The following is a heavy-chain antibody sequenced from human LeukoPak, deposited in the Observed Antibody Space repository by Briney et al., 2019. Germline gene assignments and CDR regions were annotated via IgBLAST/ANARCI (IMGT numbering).Heavy chain of an antibody. CDR1: GGSFSGYY. Sequence: PSETLSLTSAVYGGSFSGYYWSWIRQPPGKGLEWIGETNHSGSTNYNPSLKSRVTISVDTSKNQFSLKLSSVTAADTAVYYCARSGLIAVAGKTFDYWGQGTLVTVSS. CDR2: TNHSGST. J-gene: IGHJ4*02. V-gene: IGHV4-34*01. CDR3: ARSGLIAVAGKTFDY. D-gene: IGHD6-19*01.